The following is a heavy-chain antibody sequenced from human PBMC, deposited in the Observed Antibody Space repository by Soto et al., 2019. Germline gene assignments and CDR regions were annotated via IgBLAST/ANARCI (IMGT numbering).Heavy chain of an antibody. J-gene: IGHJ4*02. Sequence: SETLSLTCTVSGGSISGYYWGWIRQPPGRGLEYIGHIYSSGNSNYNPSLKSRVTMSVDTSKNQFSLKLNSVTDADTAVYYCARHYGSGSYPLDYWGRGTLVTVSS. CDR1: GGSISGYY. CDR2: IYSSGNS. V-gene: IGHV4-59*08. D-gene: IGHD3-10*01. CDR3: ARHYGSGSYPLDY.